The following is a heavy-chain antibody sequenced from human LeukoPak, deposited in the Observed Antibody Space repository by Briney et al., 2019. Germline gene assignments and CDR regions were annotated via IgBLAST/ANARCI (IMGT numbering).Heavy chain of an antibody. J-gene: IGHJ4*02. V-gene: IGHV1-3*01. CDR2: INAGNDNT. D-gene: IGHD3-3*01. CDR1: GYTFTSYA. Sequence: ASVKVSCKASGYTFTSYAMHWVRQAPGQRLEWMGWINAGNDNTRYSQNFQGRVTITRDTSASKAYMELSSMRSEDTAVYYCARAGFLEWLSHDYWGQGTLVTVSS. CDR3: ARAGFLEWLSHDY.